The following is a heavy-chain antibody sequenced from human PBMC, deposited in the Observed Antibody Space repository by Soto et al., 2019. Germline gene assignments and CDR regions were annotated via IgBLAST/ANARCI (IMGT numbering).Heavy chain of an antibody. CDR2: IYHSGNT. D-gene: IGHD1-26*01. V-gene: IGHV4-4*02. CDR3: ARLVMGATAHYYLLDV. Sequence: SETLSLTCAVSGGSITSNIWWSWVRQPPGKGLEWIGEIYHSGNTNYNPSLKSRVTLSVDKSKSQISLKLTSVTAADTAVYYCARLVMGATAHYYLLDVWGQGTTVNVSS. CDR1: GGSITSNIW. J-gene: IGHJ6*02.